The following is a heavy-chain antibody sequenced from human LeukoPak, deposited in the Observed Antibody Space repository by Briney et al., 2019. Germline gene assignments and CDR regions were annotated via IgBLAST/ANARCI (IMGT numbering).Heavy chain of an antibody. D-gene: IGHD3-3*01. CDR1: GFTFSSYA. Sequence: GGSLRLSCAASGFTFSSYAMSWVRQAPGKGLEWVSAISGSGGSTYYADSVKGRFTISRDNAKNSLYLQMNSLRAEDTAVYYCARGPDFWSGYPFATYFDYWGQGTLVTVSS. CDR3: ARGPDFWSGYPFATYFDY. J-gene: IGHJ4*02. V-gene: IGHV3-23*01. CDR2: ISGSGGST.